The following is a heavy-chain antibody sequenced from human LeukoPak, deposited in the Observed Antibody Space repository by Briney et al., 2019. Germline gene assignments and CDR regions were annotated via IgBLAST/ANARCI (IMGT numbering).Heavy chain of an antibody. CDR3: ARTLVETTVTTYYFDY. CDR1: GFTFSSYW. V-gene: IGHV3-7*01. CDR2: IKQDGSEK. D-gene: IGHD4-17*01. J-gene: IGHJ4*02. Sequence: GGSLRLSCAASGFTFSSYWMSWVRQAPGKGLEWMANIKQDGSEKYYVDSVKGRFTISRDNAKNSLYLQMNSLRAEDTAVYYCARTLVETTVTTYYFDYWGQGTLVTVSS.